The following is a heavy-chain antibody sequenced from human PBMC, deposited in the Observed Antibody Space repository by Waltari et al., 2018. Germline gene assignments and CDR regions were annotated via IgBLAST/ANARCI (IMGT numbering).Heavy chain of an antibody. D-gene: IGHD2-2*02. CDR1: GYTLTELS. CDR3: ATGGPIVVVPAAIAAFDI. Sequence: QVQLVQSGAEVKKPGASVKVSCKVSGYTLTELSMHWVRQAPGKGLEWMGGFDPEDGETIYAQKFQGRVTMTEDTSTDTAYMELSSLRSEDTAVYYCATGGPIVVVPAAIAAFDIWGQGTMVTVSS. J-gene: IGHJ3*02. V-gene: IGHV1-24*01. CDR2: FDPEDGET.